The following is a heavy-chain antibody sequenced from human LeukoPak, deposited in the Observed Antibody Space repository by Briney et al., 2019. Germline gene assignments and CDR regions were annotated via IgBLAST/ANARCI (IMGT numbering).Heavy chain of an antibody. CDR1: GFTFSSYA. CDR2: ISYDGSNK. V-gene: IGHV3-30*04. Sequence: PGGSLRLSCAASGFTFSSYAMHWVRQAPGKGLEWVAVISYDGSNKYYADSVKGRFTISRDNSKNTLYLQMNSLRAEDTAVYYCARDRGGLLWFGSPSDGMDVWGKGTTVTVSS. J-gene: IGHJ6*04. CDR3: ARDRGGLLWFGSPSDGMDV. D-gene: IGHD3-10*01.